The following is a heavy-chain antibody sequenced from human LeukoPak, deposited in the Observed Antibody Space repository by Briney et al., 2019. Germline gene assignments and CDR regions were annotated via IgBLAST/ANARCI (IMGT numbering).Heavy chain of an antibody. Sequence: SETLSLTCTVSGGSISSGNYYWSWIRQHPGKGLEWIGYIHHSGSTYYNPSLKSRVIISVDTSKNQFSLKLNSVTAADTAVYYCASYGSGSYRFDPWGQGALVTVSS. CDR3: ASYGSGSYRFDP. CDR2: IHHSGST. D-gene: IGHD3-10*01. J-gene: IGHJ5*02. CDR1: GGSISSGNYY. V-gene: IGHV4-31*03.